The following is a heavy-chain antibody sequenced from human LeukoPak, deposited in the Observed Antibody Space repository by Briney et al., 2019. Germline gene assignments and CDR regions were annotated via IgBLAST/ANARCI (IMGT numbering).Heavy chain of an antibody. CDR1: GGSFSGYY. J-gene: IGHJ6*03. CDR2: INNSGST. V-gene: IGHV4-34*01. Sequence: SETLSLTCAVYGGSFSGYYWSWIRQPPGKGLEWIGEINNSGSTNYNPSLKSRVTISVDTSKNQFSLKLSSVTAADTAVYYCARSKATAAPGYYYYYMDVWGKGTTVTVSS. CDR3: ARSKATAAPGYYYYYMDV. D-gene: IGHD2-15*01.